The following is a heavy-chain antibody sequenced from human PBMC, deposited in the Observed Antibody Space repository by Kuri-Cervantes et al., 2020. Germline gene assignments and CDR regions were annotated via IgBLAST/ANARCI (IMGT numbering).Heavy chain of an antibody. D-gene: IGHD4-17*01. J-gene: IGHJ4*02. CDR3: ARELGPDYGDSYFDY. V-gene: IGHV4-61*02. Sequence: LRLSCTVSGGSISSGSYYWSWIRQPAGKGLEWIGRIYTSGSTNYNPSLKSRVTISVDTSKNQFSLKLSSVTAADTAVYYCARELGPDYGDSYFDYWGQGTLVTVSS. CDR2: IYTSGST. CDR1: GGSISSGSYY.